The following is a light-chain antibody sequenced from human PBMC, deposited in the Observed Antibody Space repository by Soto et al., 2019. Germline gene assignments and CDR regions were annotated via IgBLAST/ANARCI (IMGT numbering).Light chain of an antibody. CDR3: NSYTSSSTLYV. V-gene: IGLV2-14*01. CDR2: DVG. J-gene: IGLJ1*01. CDR1: SSDFGGYNY. Sequence: QSVLTQPASVSGSPGQSITISCTGTSSDFGGYNYVSWYQQRPGKAPKLMIYDVGNRPSGVSNRFSGSKSGNTASLTISGLQAEDEADYYCNSYTSSSTLYVFGTGTKVTVL.